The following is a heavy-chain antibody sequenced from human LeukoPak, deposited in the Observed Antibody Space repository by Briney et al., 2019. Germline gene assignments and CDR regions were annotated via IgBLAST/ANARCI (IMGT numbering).Heavy chain of an antibody. CDR3: TRGAKPVIHKSNDAFDI. CDR2: IRSKAYGGTT. J-gene: IGHJ3*02. CDR1: GFTFSDYY. D-gene: IGHD2-21*01. Sequence: PGGSLRLSCAASGFTFSDYYMSWIRQAPGKGLEWVGFIRSKAYGGTTEYAASVKGRFTISRDDSKSIAYLQMNSLKTEDTAVYYCTRGAKPVIHKSNDAFDIWGQGTMVTVSS. V-gene: IGHV3-49*03.